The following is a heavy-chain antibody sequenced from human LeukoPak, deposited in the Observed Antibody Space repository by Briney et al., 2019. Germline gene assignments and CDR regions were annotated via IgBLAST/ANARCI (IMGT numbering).Heavy chain of an antibody. J-gene: IGHJ4*02. CDR2: IYYSGST. V-gene: IGHV4-61*05. Sequence: SETLSLTCTVSGGSISSSSYYWGWIRQPPGKGLEWIGYIYYSGSTNYNPSLKSRVTISVDTSKNQFSLKLSSVTAADTAVYYCARVQYCSSTSCPFDYWGQGTLVTVSS. CDR1: GGSISSSSYY. CDR3: ARVQYCSSTSCPFDY. D-gene: IGHD2-2*01.